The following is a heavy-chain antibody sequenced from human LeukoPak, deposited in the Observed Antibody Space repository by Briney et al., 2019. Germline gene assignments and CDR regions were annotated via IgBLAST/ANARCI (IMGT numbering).Heavy chain of an antibody. D-gene: IGHD3-10*01. Sequence: KPSETLSLTCAVYGYSISSGYYWGWIRQPPGKGLEWIGSIYHSGSTYYNPSLKSRVTISVDTSKNQFSLKLNSVTAADTAGYYCARRSGSGYYYFDYWGQGTLVTVSS. CDR3: ARRSGSGYYYFDY. J-gene: IGHJ4*02. V-gene: IGHV4-38-2*01. CDR1: GYSISSGYY. CDR2: IYHSGST.